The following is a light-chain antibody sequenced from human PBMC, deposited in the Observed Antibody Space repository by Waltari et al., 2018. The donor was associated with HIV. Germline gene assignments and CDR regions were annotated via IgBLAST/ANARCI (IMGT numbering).Light chain of an antibody. CDR3: CAYAGSTTYVI. Sequence: QSALTQPASVSGPPGQSITISCTGPSRYVGGDNLVSAYQQHPGKAPKLMIYEVSKRPSGVSNRFSGSKSGNTASLTISGLQAEDEADYYCCAYAGSTTYVIFGGGTKLTVL. J-gene: IGLJ2*01. CDR1: SRYVGGDNL. V-gene: IGLV2-23*02. CDR2: EVS.